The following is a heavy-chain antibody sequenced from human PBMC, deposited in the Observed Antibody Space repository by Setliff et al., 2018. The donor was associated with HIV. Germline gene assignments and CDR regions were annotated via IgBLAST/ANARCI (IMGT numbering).Heavy chain of an antibody. D-gene: IGHD1-26*01. CDR1: GYSFTTYW. Sequence: GESLKISCKGSGYSFTTYWIGWVRQMPGKGLEWMGIIYPGDSDTKYSPSFQGQVTISVDKSIRTASLQWSSLKASDTAMYYCARPAGTGANNGYFDYWGQGTLVTVSS. J-gene: IGHJ4*02. V-gene: IGHV5-51*01. CDR3: ARPAGTGANNGYFDY. CDR2: IYPGDSDT.